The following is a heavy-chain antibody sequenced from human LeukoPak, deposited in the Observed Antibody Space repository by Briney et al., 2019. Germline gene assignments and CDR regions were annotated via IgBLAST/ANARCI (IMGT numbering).Heavy chain of an antibody. CDR1: GFTFSSYA. V-gene: IGHV3-23*01. Sequence: GGSLRLSCAASGFTFSSYAMSWVRQAPGKGLEWVSAISGSGGSTYYADPVKGRFTISRDNSKNTLYLQMNSLRAEDTAVYYCAKDLAGYYYYGMDAWGQGTTVTVSS. J-gene: IGHJ6*02. CDR2: ISGSGGST. CDR3: AKDLAGYYYYGMDA.